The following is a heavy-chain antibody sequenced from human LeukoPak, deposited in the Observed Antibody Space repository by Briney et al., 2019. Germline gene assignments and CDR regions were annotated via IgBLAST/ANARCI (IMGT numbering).Heavy chain of an antibody. J-gene: IGHJ4*02. D-gene: IGHD5-12*01. Sequence: TSETLSLTCAVYGGSSSGYYWSWIRQPPGKGLEWIGEINHSGSTNYNPSLKSRVTISVDTSKNQFSLKLSSVTAADTAVYYCARFAWHYFDYWGQGTLVTVSS. V-gene: IGHV4-34*01. CDR1: GGSSSGYY. CDR3: ARFAWHYFDY. CDR2: INHSGST.